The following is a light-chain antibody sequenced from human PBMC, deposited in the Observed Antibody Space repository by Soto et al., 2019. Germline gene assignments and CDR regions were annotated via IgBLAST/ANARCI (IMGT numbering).Light chain of an antibody. CDR1: QSISSY. V-gene: IGKV1-39*01. Sequence: DIQMTQSPSSLSASVGDRVTITCRASQSISSYLNWYQQKPGKAPKLLIYAASSLQSGVPSRFSGSGSGTDFTLTVSSLQPEDFVTYYCQQCYSTPITFGQGTRLEI. CDR3: QQCYSTPIT. J-gene: IGKJ5*01. CDR2: AAS.